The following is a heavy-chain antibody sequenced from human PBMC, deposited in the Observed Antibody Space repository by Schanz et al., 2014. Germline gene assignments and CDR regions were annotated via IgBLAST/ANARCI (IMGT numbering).Heavy chain of an antibody. Sequence: VQLVESGGGVVQPGRSLRLSCAASGFTFSSYGMHWVRQAPGKGLEWVAFIRDDGTYQNYADSIKGRFTVSRDNSKTTVFLQMHSLRADDTAVYYCAKDRAGCGADCSHGYYYGMDVWGQGTTVTVSS. CDR2: IRDDGTYQ. CDR1: GFTFSSYG. J-gene: IGHJ6*02. V-gene: IGHV3-30*02. CDR3: AKDRAGCGADCSHGYYYGMDV. D-gene: IGHD2-21*01.